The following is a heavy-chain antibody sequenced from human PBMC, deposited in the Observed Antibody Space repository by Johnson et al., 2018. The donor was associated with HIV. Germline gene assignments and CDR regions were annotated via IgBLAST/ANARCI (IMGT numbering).Heavy chain of an antibody. J-gene: IGHJ3*02. D-gene: IGHD4-17*01. CDR3: AKDLNDYGDPGDAFDI. V-gene: IGHV3-20*04. Sequence: QLVESGGGVVRPGGSLRLSCAASGFTFDDYGMSWVRQAPGKGLEWVSGINSDGSSTSYADSVKGRFTISRDNAKNTLYLQMDSLRAEDTAVYYCAKDLNDYGDPGDAFDIWGQGTMVTVSS. CDR2: INSDGSST. CDR1: GFTFDDYG.